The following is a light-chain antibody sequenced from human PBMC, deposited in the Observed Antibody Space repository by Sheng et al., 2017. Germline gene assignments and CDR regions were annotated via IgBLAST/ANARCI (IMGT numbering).Light chain of an antibody. CDR2: SNN. J-gene: IGLJ3*02. Sequence: QPVLTQPPSASGTPGQRVTISCFGSRSNIWTNNVNWYQQVPGTAPKLLIYSNNQRPSGVPDRFSGSKSGTSASLAISGLQSDDEADYYCASWDDSLNGRVFGGGTKLTVL. CDR3: ASWDDSLNGRV. V-gene: IGLV1-44*01. CDR1: RSNIWTNN.